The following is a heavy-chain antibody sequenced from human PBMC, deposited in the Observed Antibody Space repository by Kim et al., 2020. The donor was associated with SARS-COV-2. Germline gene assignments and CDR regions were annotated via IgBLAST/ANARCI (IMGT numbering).Heavy chain of an antibody. CDR3: ARARFGLATIPDYFDY. D-gene: IGHD5-12*01. CDR2: ISSSGSTI. CDR1: GFTFSDYY. J-gene: IGHJ4*02. V-gene: IGHV3-11*01. Sequence: GGSLRLSCAASGFTFSDYYMSWIRQAPGKGLEWVSYISSSGSTIYYADSVKGRFTISRDNAKNSLYLQMNSLRAEDTAVYYCARARFGLATIPDYFDYWGQGTLVTVSS.